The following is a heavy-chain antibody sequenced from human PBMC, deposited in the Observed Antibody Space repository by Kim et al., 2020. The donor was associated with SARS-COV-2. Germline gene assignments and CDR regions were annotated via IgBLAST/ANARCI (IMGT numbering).Heavy chain of an antibody. Sequence: GGSLRLSCAASGFTFSSYSMNWVRQAPGKGLEWVSSISSSSSYIYYADSVKGRFTISRDNAKNSLYLQMNSLRAEDTAVYYCARERQFDDYVWGSYRSDAFDIWGQGTMVTVSS. V-gene: IGHV3-21*01. CDR2: ISSSSSYI. CDR1: GFTFSSYS. D-gene: IGHD3-16*02. CDR3: ARERQFDDYVWGSYRSDAFDI. J-gene: IGHJ3*02.